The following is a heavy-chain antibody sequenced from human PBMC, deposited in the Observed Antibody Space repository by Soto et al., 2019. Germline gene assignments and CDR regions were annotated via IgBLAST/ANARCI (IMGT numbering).Heavy chain of an antibody. Sequence: QVQLQESGPGLVEPSQTLSLTCTVSGGSISGKSYYWSWIRQYSGRGLEWIGYIHYSGSTYYNPSLKSRVIISVDTSKTQFFLNLSSVTAADTAVYYCARAWTATAGWTNWFDRWAQGTLVTVSS. CDR3: ARAWTATAGWTNWFDR. V-gene: IGHV4-31*03. J-gene: IGHJ5*02. CDR1: GGSISGKSYY. D-gene: IGHD2-8*02. CDR2: IHYSGST.